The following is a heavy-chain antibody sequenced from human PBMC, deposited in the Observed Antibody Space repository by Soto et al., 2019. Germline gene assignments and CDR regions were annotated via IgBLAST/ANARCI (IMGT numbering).Heavy chain of an antibody. J-gene: IGHJ4*02. D-gene: IGHD5-18*01. Sequence: SETLSLTCTVSGGSISSYYWSWIRQPPGKGLEWIGYIYYSGSTNYNPSLESRVTISVDTSKNQFSLKLSSVTAADTAVYYCASGRWIQLPAYWGQGTLVTVSS. V-gene: IGHV4-59*08. CDR1: GGSISSYY. CDR2: IYYSGST. CDR3: ASGRWIQLPAY.